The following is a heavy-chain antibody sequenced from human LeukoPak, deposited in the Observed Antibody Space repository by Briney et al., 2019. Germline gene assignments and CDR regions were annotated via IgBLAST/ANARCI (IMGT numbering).Heavy chain of an antibody. CDR3: ASPRWYSRVIQH. CDR2: IYYSGST. V-gene: IGHV4-59*01. Sequence: SETLSLTCTVSGGSISSYYWSWIRQPPGKGLEWIGYIYYSGSTNYNPSLKSRVTISVDTSKNQFSLKLSSVTAADTAVYYCASPRWYSRVIQHWGQGTLVTVSS. J-gene: IGHJ1*01. D-gene: IGHD6-13*01. CDR1: GGSISSYY.